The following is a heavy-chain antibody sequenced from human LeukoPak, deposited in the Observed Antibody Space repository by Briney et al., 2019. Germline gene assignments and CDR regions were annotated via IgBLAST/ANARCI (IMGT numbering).Heavy chain of an antibody. Sequence: SETLSLTWTVSGGSISSYYWSWIRQPPGKGLEWIGYIYYSGSTNYNPSLKSRVTISVDTSKNQFSLKLSSVTAADTAVYYCARDGRDGYYYYYMDVWGKGTTVTVSS. CDR2: IYYSGST. V-gene: IGHV4-59*01. CDR3: ARDGRDGYYYYYMDV. CDR1: GGSISSYY. J-gene: IGHJ6*03.